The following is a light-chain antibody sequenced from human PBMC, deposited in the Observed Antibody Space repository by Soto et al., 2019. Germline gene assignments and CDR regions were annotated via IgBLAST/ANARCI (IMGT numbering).Light chain of an antibody. V-gene: IGKV1-12*01. Sequence: DIQMTQSPSSVSASVGDRVTISCRASEDINSRLAWYQQKPGNAPKLLNYAAFILQSWVPSRIIGYGSGTDLSLSISSLPPEDFATYYCEQSDSFSITFVQSTRLETK. CDR1: EDINSR. CDR2: AAF. J-gene: IGKJ5*01. CDR3: EQSDSFSIT.